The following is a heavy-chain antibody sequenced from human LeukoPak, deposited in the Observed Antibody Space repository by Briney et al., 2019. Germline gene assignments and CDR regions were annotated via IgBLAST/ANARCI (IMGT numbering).Heavy chain of an antibody. CDR1: GFTFKDFY. J-gene: IGHJ4*02. Sequence: GGSLRLSCAASGFTFKDFYMSRVRQAPGTGGEWGSYINHLGSQTDYADSVKGRFTISRDNAKNSLSLQMNNLSIDDTAVYYCVRARFITFVYYWGQGTLVTVSS. CDR3: VRARFITFVYY. D-gene: IGHD1-14*01. CDR2: INHLGSQT. V-gene: IGHV3-11*05.